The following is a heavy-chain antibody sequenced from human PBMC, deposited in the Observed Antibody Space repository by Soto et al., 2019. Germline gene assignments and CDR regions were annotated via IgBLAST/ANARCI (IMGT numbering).Heavy chain of an antibody. CDR1: GGSISSSNW. D-gene: IGHD3-10*01. V-gene: IGHV4-4*02. J-gene: IGHJ5*02. Sequence: PSETLSLTCAVSGGSISSSNWWSWVRQPPGKGLEWIGEIYHSGSTNYNPSLKSRVTISVDTSKNQFSLKLSSVTAADTAVYYCARVRTMVRGVIPNWFDPWGQGTLVTSPQ. CDR3: ARVRTMVRGVIPNWFDP. CDR2: IYHSGST.